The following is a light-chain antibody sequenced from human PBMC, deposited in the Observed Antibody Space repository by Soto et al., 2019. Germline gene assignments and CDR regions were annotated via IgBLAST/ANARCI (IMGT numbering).Light chain of an antibody. J-gene: IGLJ2*01. Sequence: QSALTQPPSVSGSPGQSVTISCTGTSSDVGTYNRVSWYQQPPGTAPKLMIYEVSNLPSGVPDRFSGSKSGNTASLTISGLQAEDEADYYCSSYTSGSTSVVFGGGTKLTVL. CDR2: EVS. CDR1: SSDVGTYNR. CDR3: SSYTSGSTSVV. V-gene: IGLV2-18*02.